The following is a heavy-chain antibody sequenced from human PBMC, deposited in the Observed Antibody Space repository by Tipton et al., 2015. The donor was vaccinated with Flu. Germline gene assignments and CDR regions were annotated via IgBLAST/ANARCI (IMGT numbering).Heavy chain of an antibody. CDR1: GFTFSSYS. Sequence: SLRLSCAASGFTFSSYSMNWVRQAPGKGLEWVSSISSSSSYIYYADSAKGRFTISRDNAKNSLYLQMNSLRAEDTAVYYCARDRIAAAGGYYYGMDVWGQGTTVTVSS. J-gene: IGHJ6*02. CDR3: ARDRIAAAGGYYYGMDV. CDR2: ISSSSSYI. V-gene: IGHV3-21*01. D-gene: IGHD6-13*01.